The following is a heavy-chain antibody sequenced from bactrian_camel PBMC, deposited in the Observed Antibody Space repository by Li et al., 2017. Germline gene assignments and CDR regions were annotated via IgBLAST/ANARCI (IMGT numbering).Heavy chain of an antibody. CDR1: GSRDDDSD. CDR3: AADRDVYALTSTTSCLTPFYH. CDR2: ISSEGNT. V-gene: IGHV3S63*01. D-gene: IGHD1*01. Sequence: QVQLVESGGGSVQAGGSLRLSCKVIGSRDDDSDLGWYRQAAGNECQLVSRISSEGNTYYADSVKGRFTISQDYAKSTFYLQMNSLQPEDAAVYYCAADRDVYALTSTTSCLTPFYHWGQGTQVTVS. J-gene: IGHJ4*01.